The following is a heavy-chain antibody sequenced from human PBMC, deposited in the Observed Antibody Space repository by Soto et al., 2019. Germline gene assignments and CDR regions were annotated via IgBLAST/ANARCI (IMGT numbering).Heavy chain of an antibody. V-gene: IGHV4-59*01. D-gene: IGHD2-2*01. CDR1: GGSINSYY. CDR3: ARVPDY. Sequence: SETLSLTCTVSGGSINSYYWNWIRQSPGKGLEWIGYIHYSGSTNYNPSLKGRVTISLDRSKNQFSLKLSSVTAADTAVHYCARVPDYWGQGTLVTVS. J-gene: IGHJ4*02. CDR2: IHYSGST.